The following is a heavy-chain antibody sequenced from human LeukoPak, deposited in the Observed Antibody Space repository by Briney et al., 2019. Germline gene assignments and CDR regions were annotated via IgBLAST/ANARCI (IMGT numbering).Heavy chain of an antibody. D-gene: IGHD2-15*01. CDR3: ARDKYCSGGSCYHSPIDY. CDR2: ISAYNGNT. Sequence: GASVKVSCKASGYTFTSYGISWVRQAPGQGLEWMGWISAYNGNTNYAQKLQGRVTMTTDTSTSTAYMELRSLRSDDTAVYYCARDKYCSGGSCYHSPIDYWGQGTLVTVSS. V-gene: IGHV1-18*01. J-gene: IGHJ4*02. CDR1: GYTFTSYG.